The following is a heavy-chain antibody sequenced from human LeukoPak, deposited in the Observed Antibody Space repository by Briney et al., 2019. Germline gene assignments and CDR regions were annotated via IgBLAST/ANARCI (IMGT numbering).Heavy chain of an antibody. CDR1: GGSISSYY. V-gene: IGHV4-4*09. D-gene: IGHD7-27*01. Sequence: SETLSLTCTVAGGSISSYYWSWIRQPPGKGLEWIGFIYTSGSTNYNPSLKSRVTISVDTSKNQFSLKLSSVTAADTAVYYCARHPSRKLGIVYWGQGTLVTVSS. J-gene: IGHJ4*02. CDR2: IYTSGST. CDR3: ARHPSRKLGIVY.